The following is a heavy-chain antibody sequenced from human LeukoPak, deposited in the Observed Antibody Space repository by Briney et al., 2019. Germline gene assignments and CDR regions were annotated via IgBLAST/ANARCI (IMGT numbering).Heavy chain of an antibody. V-gene: IGHV4-39*01. J-gene: IGHJ4*02. Sequence: SETLSLTCTVSGGSISSSSYYWGWIRQPPGKGLEWIGSIYYSGCTYYNPSLKIRVTISVDTSKKQFSLKLSSVTAADTAVYYCATLAYWGQGTLVTVSS. CDR1: GGSISSSSYY. CDR2: IYYSGCT. CDR3: ATLAY.